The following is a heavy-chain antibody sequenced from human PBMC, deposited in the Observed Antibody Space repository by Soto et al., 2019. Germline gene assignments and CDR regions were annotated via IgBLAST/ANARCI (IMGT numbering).Heavy chain of an antibody. J-gene: IGHJ6*02. D-gene: IGHD3-16*01. CDR3: ASEHITLRGEGGMEV. CDR1: GGSITSSGYS. CDR2: IYHTGTT. V-gene: IGHV4-30-2*01. Sequence: SETLSLTCAVSGGSITSSGYSCTWIRQPPGKGLEWIGYIYHTGTTYYNPSLKSRLTISLDRSKNHFSLKLTSVTAADTAVYFCASEHITLRGEGGMEVWRQGTTV.